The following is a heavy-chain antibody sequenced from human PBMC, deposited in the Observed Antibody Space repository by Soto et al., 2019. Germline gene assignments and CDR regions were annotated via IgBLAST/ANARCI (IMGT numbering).Heavy chain of an antibody. J-gene: IGHJ4*02. CDR1: GYSFTSYW. CDR2: IYPGDSDT. Sequence: GESLKISCKGSGYSFTSYWIGWMRQMPGKGLEWMGIIYPGDSDTRYSPSFQGQVTISADKSISTAYLQWSSLKASDTAMYYCGRHDGRILERLSSDDWGQGTLVTVSS. V-gene: IGHV5-51*01. CDR3: GRHDGRILERLSSDD. D-gene: IGHD3-3*01.